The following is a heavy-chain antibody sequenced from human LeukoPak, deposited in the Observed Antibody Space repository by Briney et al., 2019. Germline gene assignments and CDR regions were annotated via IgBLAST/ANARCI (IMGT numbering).Heavy chain of an antibody. D-gene: IGHD3-22*01. Sequence: ASVKVSCKASGYTFTSYGISWVRQAPGQGLEWMGWISAYNGNTNYAQKLQGRVTMTTDTSTSTAYMELRSLRSDDTAVYYCARTPYYYDSKESAFDIWGQGTMVTVPS. CDR1: GYTFTSYG. CDR2: ISAYNGNT. V-gene: IGHV1-18*01. J-gene: IGHJ3*02. CDR3: ARTPYYYDSKESAFDI.